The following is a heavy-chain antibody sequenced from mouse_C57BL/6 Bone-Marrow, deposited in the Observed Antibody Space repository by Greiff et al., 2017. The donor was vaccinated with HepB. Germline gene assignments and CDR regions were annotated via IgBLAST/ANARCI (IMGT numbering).Heavy chain of an antibody. CDR3: ARLGGAMDY. Sequence: EVQLQESGGGLVQPGGSLSLSCAASGFTFTDYYMSWVRQPPGKALEWLGFIRNKANGYTTEYSASVKGRFTISRDNSQSILYLQRNALRAEDSATYYCARLGGAMDYWGQGTSVTVSS. V-gene: IGHV7-3*01. CDR2: IRNKANGYTT. D-gene: IGHD4-1*01. J-gene: IGHJ4*01. CDR1: GFTFTDYY.